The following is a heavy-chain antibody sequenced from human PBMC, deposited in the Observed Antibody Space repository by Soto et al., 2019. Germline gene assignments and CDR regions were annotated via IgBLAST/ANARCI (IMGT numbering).Heavy chain of an antibody. Sequence: ASVKVSCKASRYTFTSYDINWVRQATGQGLEWMGWMNPNSGNTGYAQKFQGRVTMTRNTSISTAYMELSSLRSEDTAVYYCATVWLWNYYYYYGMDVWGQGTTVTVSS. V-gene: IGHV1-8*01. J-gene: IGHJ6*02. D-gene: IGHD3-22*01. CDR1: RYTFTSYD. CDR2: MNPNSGNT. CDR3: ATVWLWNYYYYYGMDV.